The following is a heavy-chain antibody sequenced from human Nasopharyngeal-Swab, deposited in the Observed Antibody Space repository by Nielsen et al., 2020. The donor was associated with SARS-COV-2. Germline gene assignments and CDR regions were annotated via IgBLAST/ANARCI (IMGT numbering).Heavy chain of an antibody. V-gene: IGHV1-3*01. D-gene: IGHD1-7*01. CDR3: ARDWHWNYGYYYYGMDV. CDR2: INAGNGNT. CDR1: GYTFTSYA. J-gene: IGHJ6*02. Sequence: ASVKVSCKASGYTFTSYAMHWVRQAPGQRLEWMGWINAGNGNTKYSQKVQGRVTMTRDTSISTAYMELSRLRSDDTAVYYCARDWHWNYGYYYYGMDVWGQGTTVTVSS.